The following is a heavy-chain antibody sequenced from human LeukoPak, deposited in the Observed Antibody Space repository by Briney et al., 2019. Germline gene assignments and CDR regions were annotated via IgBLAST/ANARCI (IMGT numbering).Heavy chain of an antibody. V-gene: IGHV1-24*01. CDR3: ARDKSLRAVAGNNWFDP. Sequence: GASVEVSCKVSGYTLTELSMHWVRQAPGKGLEWMGGFDPEDGETIYAQKFQGRVTVTEDTSTDTAYMELSSLRSEDTAVYYCARDKSLRAVAGNNWFDPWGQGTLVTVSS. CDR1: GYTLTELS. D-gene: IGHD6-19*01. CDR2: FDPEDGET. J-gene: IGHJ5*02.